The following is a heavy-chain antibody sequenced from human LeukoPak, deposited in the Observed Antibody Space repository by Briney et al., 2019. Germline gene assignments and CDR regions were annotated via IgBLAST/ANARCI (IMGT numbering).Heavy chain of an antibody. CDR3: ARDSDSSGWSYYFDY. J-gene: IGHJ4*02. CDR2: ISSSSSYI. Sequence: GGSLRLSCAASGFTFSSYSTNWVRQAPGKGLEWVSSISSSSSYIYYADSVKGRFTISRDNAKNSLYLQMNSLRAEDTAVYYCARDSDSSGWSYYFDYWGQGTLVTVSS. CDR1: GFTFSSYS. D-gene: IGHD6-19*01. V-gene: IGHV3-21*01.